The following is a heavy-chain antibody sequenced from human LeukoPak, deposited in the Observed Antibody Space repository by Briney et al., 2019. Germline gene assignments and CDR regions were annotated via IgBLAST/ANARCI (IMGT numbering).Heavy chain of an antibody. CDR2: ISSSSSTI. CDR3: ARGGAYYYNSSGYLDY. D-gene: IGHD3-22*01. J-gene: IGHJ4*02. V-gene: IGHV3-48*04. Sequence: GGSLRLSCAASGFTFSSYSMNWVRQAPGKGLEWVSYISSSSSTIYYADSVKGRFTISRDNAKNSLYLQMNSLRAEDTAVYYCARGGAYYYNSSGYLDYWGQGTLVTVSS. CDR1: GFTFSSYS.